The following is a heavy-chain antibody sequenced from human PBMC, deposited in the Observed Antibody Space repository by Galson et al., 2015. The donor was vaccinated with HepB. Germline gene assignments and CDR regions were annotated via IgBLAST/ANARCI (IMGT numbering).Heavy chain of an antibody. D-gene: IGHD2-15*01. CDR3: AKDGIMVANNPYHFHY. Sequence: SLRLSCAASGFTFSSYAIMWVRQAPGKGLEWVSGMSDNGDNAFYADSVKGRFTISRDISKNTVYLQMNSLRAEDTAMYFCAKDGIMVANNPYHFHYWGQGTLVTVSS. CDR2: MSDNGDNA. J-gene: IGHJ4*02. CDR1: GFTFSSYA. V-gene: IGHV3-23*01.